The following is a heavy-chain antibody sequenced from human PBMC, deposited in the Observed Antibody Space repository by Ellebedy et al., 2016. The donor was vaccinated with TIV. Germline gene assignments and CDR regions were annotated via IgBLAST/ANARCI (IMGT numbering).Heavy chain of an antibody. J-gene: IGHJ5*02. D-gene: IGHD1-26*01. CDR2: IFHNGNT. CDR3: ASGQWAGVAYNWYDP. V-gene: IGHV4-38-2*02. Sequence: MPSETLSLTCTVSGNSLLSGYXWGWIRPPPGKGLEYIGTIFHNGNTYYNLSLKSRVTISLDTSKNYFSLRLSSVTAADTAVYYCASGQWAGVAYNWYDPWGQGTLVTVSS. CDR1: GNSLLSGYX.